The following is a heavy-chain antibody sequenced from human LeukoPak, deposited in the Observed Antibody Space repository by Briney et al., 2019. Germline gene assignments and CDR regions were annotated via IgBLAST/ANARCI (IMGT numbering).Heavy chain of an antibody. CDR2: IYTSGST. D-gene: IGHD6-6*01. J-gene: IGHJ6*03. Sequence: SSETLSLTCTVPGGSISSYYWSWIRQPAGKGLEWIGRIYTSGSTNYNPSLKSRVTISVDKSKNQFSLKLTSVTAADTAVYYCARAPGAYSSPSEDYYYYMDVWGKGTTVTVSS. CDR1: GGSISSYY. CDR3: ARAPGAYSSPSEDYYYYMDV. V-gene: IGHV4-4*07.